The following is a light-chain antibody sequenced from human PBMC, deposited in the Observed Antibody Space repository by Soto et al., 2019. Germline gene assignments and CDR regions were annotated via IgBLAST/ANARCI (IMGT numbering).Light chain of an antibody. CDR2: EVS. J-gene: IGLJ1*01. CDR3: SSYAGSSTLYV. V-gene: IGLV2-8*01. Sequence: QSALTQPPSASGSPGQPVTISCTGTSNDVGDYNYVSWYQQHPGKAPKLMIYEVSKRPSGVPGRFSGSKSGNTASLTVSGLQAEDEADYYCSSYAGSSTLYVFGTGTKVTVL. CDR1: SNDVGDYNY.